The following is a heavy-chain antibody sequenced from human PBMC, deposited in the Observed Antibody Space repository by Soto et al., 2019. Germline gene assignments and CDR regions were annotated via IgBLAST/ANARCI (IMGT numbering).Heavy chain of an antibody. CDR1: GFTFSSYA. CDR2: ISGSGGST. CDR3: AKHSQKSYGSGSFSMWSAKDYYYYYGMDV. Sequence: GGSLRLSCAASGFTFSSYAMSWVRQAPGKGLEWVSAISGSGGSTYYADSVKGRFTISRDNSKNTLYLQMNSLRAEDTAVYYCAKHSQKSYGSGSFSMWSAKDYYYYYGMDVWGQGTTVTVSS. D-gene: IGHD3-10*01. V-gene: IGHV3-23*01. J-gene: IGHJ6*02.